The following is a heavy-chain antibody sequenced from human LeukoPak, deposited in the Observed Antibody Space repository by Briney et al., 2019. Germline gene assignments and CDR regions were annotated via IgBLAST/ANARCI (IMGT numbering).Heavy chain of an antibody. CDR1: GGSISNYY. J-gene: IGHJ5*01. CDR2: IYTTGNT. Sequence: PSETLSLTCTISGGSISNYYWSWVRQPAGKGLEWIGRIYTTGNTNYDPSLKSRVTMSVDTSKNQFSLKLSSVTAADTAVYYCARIGGSFPSLDSCGQGTLVTVSS. CDR3: ARIGGSFPSLDS. V-gene: IGHV4-4*07. D-gene: IGHD1-26*01.